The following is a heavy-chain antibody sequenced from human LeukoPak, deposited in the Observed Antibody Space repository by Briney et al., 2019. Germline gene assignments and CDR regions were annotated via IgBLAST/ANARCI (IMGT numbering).Heavy chain of an antibody. CDR2: IIPIFGTA. V-gene: IGHV1-69*05. J-gene: IGHJ1*01. D-gene: IGHD6-6*01. Sequence: WASVKVSCKASGGTFSSYAISWVRQAPGQGLEWMGGIIPIFGTANYAQKFQGRVTITTDESTSTAYMELSSLRSEDTAVYYCASPPSSSSEYFQHWGQGTLVTVSS. CDR1: GGTFSSYA. CDR3: ASPPSSSSEYFQH.